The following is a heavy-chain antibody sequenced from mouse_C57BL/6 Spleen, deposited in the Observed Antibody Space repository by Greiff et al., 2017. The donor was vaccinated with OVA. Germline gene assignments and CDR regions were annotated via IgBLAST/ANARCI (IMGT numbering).Heavy chain of an antibody. V-gene: IGHV14-1*01. CDR2: IDPEDGDT. J-gene: IGHJ2*01. CDR3: TRGGYDNFGHFDY. CDR1: GFNFKDYY. Sequence: VQLQQSGAELVRPGASVKLSCTASGFNFKDYYMHWVKQRPEQGLEWIGRIDPEDGDTEYAPKFQGKATLTADKSSSTAYLQLSSLTSEDAAVYYCTRGGYDNFGHFDYWGQGTTVTVSA. D-gene: IGHD2-3*01.